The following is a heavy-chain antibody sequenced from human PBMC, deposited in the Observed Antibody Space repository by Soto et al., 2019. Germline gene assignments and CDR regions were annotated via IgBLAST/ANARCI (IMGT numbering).Heavy chain of an antibody. V-gene: IGHV3-15*07. CDR3: TLREWLDSDEVCDY. CDR1: GFTFSNAW. J-gene: IGHJ4*02. D-gene: IGHD3-3*01. CDR2: IKSKTDGGTT. Sequence: GGSLRLSCAASGFTFSNAWMNWVRQAPGKGLEWVGRIKSKTDGGTTDYAAPVKGRFTISRDDSKNTLYLQMNSLKTEDTAVYYCTLREWLDSDEVCDYWGQGTLVTVSS.